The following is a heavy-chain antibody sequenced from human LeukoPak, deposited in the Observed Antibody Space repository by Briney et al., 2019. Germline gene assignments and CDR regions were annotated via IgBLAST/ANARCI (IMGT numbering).Heavy chain of an antibody. CDR2: IYSGGST. J-gene: IGHJ3*02. CDR1: GFTVSSNY. Sequence: PGGSLRLSCAASGFTVSSNYMSWVRQAPGKGLEWISIIYSGGSTFYADSVKGRFTISRDNSKNTLYLQMNSLRAEDTAVYYCARATEIPDDAFDIWGQGTMVTVSS. V-gene: IGHV3-66*01. CDR3: ARATEIPDDAFDI. D-gene: IGHD2-21*02.